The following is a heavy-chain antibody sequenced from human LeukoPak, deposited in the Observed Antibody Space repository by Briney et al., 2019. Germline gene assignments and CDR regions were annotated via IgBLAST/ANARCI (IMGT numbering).Heavy chain of an antibody. J-gene: IGHJ4*02. V-gene: IGHV1-69*04. CDR1: GGTFSSYA. D-gene: IGHD4-17*01. Sequence: SVKVSCKASGGTFSSYAISWVRQAPGQGLEWMGRIIPILGIANYAQKFQGRVTITADKSTSTAYMELSSLRSEDTAVYYCASRGDYATLDYWGQGTLVPSPQ. CDR3: ASRGDYATLDY. CDR2: IIPILGIA.